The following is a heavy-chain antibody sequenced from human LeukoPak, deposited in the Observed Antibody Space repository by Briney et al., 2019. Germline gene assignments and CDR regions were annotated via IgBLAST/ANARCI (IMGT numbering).Heavy chain of an antibody. CDR2: VNLQGST. V-gene: IGHV4-4*02. Sequence: SETLSLTCGVSGGSITKTNYWTWVRQPPGKGLEWIGEVNLQGSTNYNPSLMGRVAISVDTSENHISLQLTSVTAADTAVYYCAREGGPYRPLDYSGQGTLVTVSS. CDR3: AREGGPYRPLDY. CDR1: GGSITKTNY. J-gene: IGHJ4*02.